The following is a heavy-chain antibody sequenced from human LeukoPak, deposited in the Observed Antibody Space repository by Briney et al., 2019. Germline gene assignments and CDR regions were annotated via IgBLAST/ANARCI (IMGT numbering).Heavy chain of an antibody. Sequence: GGSLRLSCAASGFTFSRYAMHWVRQAPGKGLEWVAFISYDGSNKYYADSVKGRFTISRDNSKNTLHLQMNSLRPEDTAVYYCTRVEWLLGPFDHWGQGTLVTVSS. CDR2: ISYDGSNK. J-gene: IGHJ4*02. CDR1: GFTFSRYA. D-gene: IGHD5-12*01. V-gene: IGHV3-30-3*01. CDR3: TRVEWLLGPFDH.